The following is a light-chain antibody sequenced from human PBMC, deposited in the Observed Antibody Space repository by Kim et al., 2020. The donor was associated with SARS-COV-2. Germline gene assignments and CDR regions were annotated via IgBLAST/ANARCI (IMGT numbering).Light chain of an antibody. CDR3: QAWDSSTVV. Sequence: VSQGHTASITCSGDKLGDKYACWYQQKPGQSPVLVIYQDSKRPSGIPERFSGSNSGNTATLTISGTQAMDEADYYCQAWDSSTVVFGGGTQLTVL. CDR2: QDS. CDR1: KLGDKY. J-gene: IGLJ2*01. V-gene: IGLV3-1*01.